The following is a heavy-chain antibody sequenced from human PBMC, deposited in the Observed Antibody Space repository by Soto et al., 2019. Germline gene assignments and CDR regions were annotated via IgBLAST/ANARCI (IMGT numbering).Heavy chain of an antibody. J-gene: IGHJ4*02. Sequence: GESLKLSCTTCGDSVNNYFIAWVPQMPGKGLEWMGIIHPGDSDTRYSPSFQGQVTISADRSINTAYLQWSSLKASDSATFYCARKVAETGSGFDSWGQGTLVTVSS. CDR1: GDSVNNYF. D-gene: IGHD1-26*01. V-gene: IGHV5-51*01. CDR2: IHPGDSDT. CDR3: ARKVAETGSGFDS.